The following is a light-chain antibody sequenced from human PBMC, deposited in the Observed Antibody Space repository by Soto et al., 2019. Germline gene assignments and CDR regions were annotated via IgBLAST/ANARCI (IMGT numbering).Light chain of an antibody. CDR3: QQYANSPLT. Sequence: DIVLTQSPGTLSLSPGERATLSCRATQSVSANYFAWYQQKSGQAPSLLIYDTSIRATGIPDRFSGSGSGTDFTLTISRLEPEAFAVYYCQQYANSPLTFGGGTKVEIK. CDR1: QSVSANY. CDR2: DTS. J-gene: IGKJ4*01. V-gene: IGKV3-20*01.